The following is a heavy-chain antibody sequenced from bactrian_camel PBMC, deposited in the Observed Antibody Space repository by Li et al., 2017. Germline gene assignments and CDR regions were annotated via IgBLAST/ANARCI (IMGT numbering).Heavy chain of an antibody. CDR3: AAAQLLSANIMLNSIYYRY. J-gene: IGHJ4*01. Sequence: HVQLVESGGSSVQAGGSLRLSCAVSGSSASTECMAWFRQAPGKEREAIANLFTSGRSAYYHDSVKGRFTISQDNAQDTVYLQMNFLQPDDTNMYYCAAAQLLSANIMLNSIYYRYWGRGTQVTVSS. V-gene: IGHV3S1*01. CDR1: GSSASTEC. D-gene: IGHD2*01. CDR2: LFTSGRSA.